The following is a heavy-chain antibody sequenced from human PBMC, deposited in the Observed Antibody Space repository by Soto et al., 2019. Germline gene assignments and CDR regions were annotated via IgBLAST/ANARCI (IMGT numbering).Heavy chain of an antibody. CDR1: GFTFSSYA. CDR3: AKTDTYCTNGVCYTDLDDAFDI. Sequence: GGSLRLSCAASGFTFSSYAMSWVRQAPGKGLEWVSAISGSGGSTYYADSVKGRFTISRDNSKNTLYLQMNSLRAEDTAVYHCAKTDTYCTNGVCYTDLDDAFDIWGQGTMVTVSS. V-gene: IGHV3-23*01. J-gene: IGHJ3*02. D-gene: IGHD2-8*01. CDR2: ISGSGGST.